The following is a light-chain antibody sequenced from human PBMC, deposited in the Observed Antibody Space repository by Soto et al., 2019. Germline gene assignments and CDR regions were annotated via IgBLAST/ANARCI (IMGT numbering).Light chain of an antibody. J-gene: IGKJ5*01. V-gene: IGKV1-33*01. Sequence: DIQLAQSPSSLSGSVGDTVTITCPASQDISRYLNWYQQKPGKALKLLIYDASNLHPGVPSRFRGSGSGTEFSFNITSLQPEDVATYYCQQYDDLPITFGQGTRLEIK. CDR2: DAS. CDR3: QQYDDLPIT. CDR1: QDISRY.